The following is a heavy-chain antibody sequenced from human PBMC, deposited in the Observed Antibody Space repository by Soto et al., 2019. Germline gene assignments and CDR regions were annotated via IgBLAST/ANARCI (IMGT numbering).Heavy chain of an antibody. CDR1: GFTFSSYG. V-gene: IGHV3-30*18. CDR2: ISYDGSNK. CDR3: AKDMYYYGSGTNGGVFDY. J-gene: IGHJ4*02. Sequence: PGGSLRLSCAASGFTFSSYGMHWVRQAPGKGLEWVAVISYDGSNKYYADSVKGRFTISRDNSKNTLYLQMNSLRAEDTAVYYCAKDMYYYGSGTNGGVFDYWGQGTLVTVSS. D-gene: IGHD3-10*01.